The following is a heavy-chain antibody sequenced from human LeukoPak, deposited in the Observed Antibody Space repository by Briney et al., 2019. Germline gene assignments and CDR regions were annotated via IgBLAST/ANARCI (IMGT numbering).Heavy chain of an antibody. CDR1: GYTFTSYG. CDR3: ASGVVPAAIGTRGGYFDY. J-gene: IGHJ4*02. V-gene: IGHV1-18*01. Sequence: ASVKVSCKASGYTFTSYGISWVRQAPGQGLEWMGWISAYNGNTNYAQKLQGRVTMTTDTSTSTAYMELRSLRSEDTAVYYCASGVVPAAIGTRGGYFDYWGQGTLVTVSS. D-gene: IGHD2-2*01. CDR2: ISAYNGNT.